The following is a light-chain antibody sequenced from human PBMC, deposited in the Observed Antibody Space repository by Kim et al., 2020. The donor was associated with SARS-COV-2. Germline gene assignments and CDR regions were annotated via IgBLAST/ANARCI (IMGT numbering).Light chain of an antibody. V-gene: IGKV3-20*01. CDR3: QQYGSSPPRT. CDR1: QSVSSSY. J-gene: IGKJ1*01. Sequence: QGERATLSGRASQSVSSSYLAWYQRKPGQAPRLLIYGASSRAAVIPDRFSGSGSGTDFTLTISRLEPEDFAVYYCQQYGSSPPRTFGQGTKVDIK. CDR2: GAS.